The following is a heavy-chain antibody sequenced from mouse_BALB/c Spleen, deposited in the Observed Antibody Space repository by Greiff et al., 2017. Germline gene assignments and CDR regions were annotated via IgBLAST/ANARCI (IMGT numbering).Heavy chain of an antibody. CDR1: GFTFNTNA. J-gene: IGHJ2*01. CDR3: VREDYDGYFDY. CDR2: IRSKSNNYAT. V-gene: IGHV10S3*01. Sequence: EVQLVETGGGLVQPKGSLKLSCAASGFTFNTNAMNWVRQAPGKGLEWVACIRSKSNNYATYYADSVKDRFTISRDDSQSMLYLQMNNLKTEDTAMYYCVREDYDGYFDYWGQGTTLTVSS. D-gene: IGHD2-4*01.